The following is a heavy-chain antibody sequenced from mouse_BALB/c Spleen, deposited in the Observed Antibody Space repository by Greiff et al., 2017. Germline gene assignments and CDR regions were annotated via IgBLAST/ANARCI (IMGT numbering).Heavy chain of an antibody. CDR2: INPSNGGT. CDR1: GYTFTSYY. D-gene: IGHD1-1*01. V-gene: IGHV1S81*02. CDR3: TRGLLRPAWFAY. J-gene: IGHJ3*01. Sequence: VQLQQPGAELVKPGASVKLSCKASGYTFTSYYMYWVKQRPGQGLEWIGGINPSNGGTNFNEKFKSKATLTVDKSSSTAYMQLSSLTSEDSAVYYCTRGLLRPAWFAYWGQGTLVTVSA.